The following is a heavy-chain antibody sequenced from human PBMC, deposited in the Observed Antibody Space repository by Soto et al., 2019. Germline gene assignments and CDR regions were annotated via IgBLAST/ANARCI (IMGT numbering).Heavy chain of an antibody. Sequence: FLTCAVYGGSFSGYYWSWIRQPPGKGLEWIGEINHSGSTNYNPSLKSRVTISVDTSKNQFSLKLSSVTAADTAVYYCARGRGYCSGGSCYGGWYYYYGMDVWGQGTTVTVSS. D-gene: IGHD2-15*01. CDR1: GGSFSGYY. CDR2: INHSGST. V-gene: IGHV4-34*01. J-gene: IGHJ6*02. CDR3: ARGRGYCSGGSCYGGWYYYYGMDV.